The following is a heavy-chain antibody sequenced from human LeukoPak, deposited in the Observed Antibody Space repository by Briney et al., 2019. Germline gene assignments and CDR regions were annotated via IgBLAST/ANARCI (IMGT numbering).Heavy chain of an antibody. CDR1: GFTFSSYA. CDR2: ISSNGGST. J-gene: IGHJ4*02. V-gene: IGHV3-64*01. D-gene: IGHD1/OR15-1a*01. Sequence: PGGSLRLSCAASGFTFSSYAMHWVRQAPGKGLEYVSAISSNGGSTYYANSVKGRFTISRDNSKNTLYLQMNSLRAEDTAVYYCAKDLRRARTGTYLDYWGQGTLVTVSS. CDR3: AKDLRRARTGTYLDY.